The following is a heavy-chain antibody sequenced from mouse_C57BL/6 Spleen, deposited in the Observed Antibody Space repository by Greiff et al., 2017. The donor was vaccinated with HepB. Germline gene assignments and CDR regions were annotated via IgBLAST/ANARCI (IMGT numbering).Heavy chain of an antibody. CDR2: ISNGGGST. V-gene: IGHV5-12*01. D-gene: IGHD2-2*01. CDR3: ARGHGYDEAWFAY. CDR1: GFTFSDYY. Sequence: EVQLVESGGGLVQPGGSLKLSCAASGFTFSDYYMHWVRQTPEKRLEWVAYISNGGGSTYYPDTVKGRFTISRDNAKNTLYLQMSRLKSEDTAMYYCARGHGYDEAWFAYWGQGTLVTVSA. J-gene: IGHJ3*01.